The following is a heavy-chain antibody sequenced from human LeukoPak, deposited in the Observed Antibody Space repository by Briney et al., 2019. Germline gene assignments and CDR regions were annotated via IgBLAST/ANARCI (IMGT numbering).Heavy chain of an antibody. D-gene: IGHD2-21*02. J-gene: IGHJ4*02. CDR3: AREFWDIVVVTAILDY. CDR1: GDSVSSNSAA. CDR2: TYYRSKWYN. Sequence: SQTLSLTCAISGDSVSSNSAAWSWIRQSPSRGLEWLGRTYYRSKWYNDYAVSVKSRITINPDTSKNQFSLQLNSVTPEDTAVYYCAREFWDIVVVTAILDYWGQGTLVTVSS. V-gene: IGHV6-1*01.